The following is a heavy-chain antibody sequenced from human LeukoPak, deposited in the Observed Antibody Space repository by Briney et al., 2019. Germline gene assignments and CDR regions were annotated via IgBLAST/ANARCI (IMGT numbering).Heavy chain of an antibody. J-gene: IGHJ5*02. V-gene: IGHV4-34*01. Sequence: PSETLSLTCAVYGGSFSGYYWSWIRQPPGKGLEWIGEINHSGSTNYNPPLKSRVTISVDTPKNQFSLKLSSVTAADTAVYYCARGTIAAAGNWFDPWGQGTLVTVSS. CDR3: ARGTIAAAGNWFDP. CDR1: GGSFSGYY. D-gene: IGHD6-13*01. CDR2: INHSGST.